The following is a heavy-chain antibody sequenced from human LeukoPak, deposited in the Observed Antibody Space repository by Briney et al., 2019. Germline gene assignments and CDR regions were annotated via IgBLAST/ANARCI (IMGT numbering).Heavy chain of an antibody. Sequence: SETLSLTCTVSGGSISSGGYYWSWIRQHPGKGLEWIGYIYYSGSTNYNPSLKSRVTMSVDTSKNQFSLKLSSVTAADTAVYYCARVGGEVYYYYYMDVWGKGTTVTVSS. J-gene: IGHJ6*03. CDR2: IYYSGST. CDR1: GGSISSGGYY. V-gene: IGHV4-61*08. CDR3: ARVGGEVYYYYYMDV. D-gene: IGHD3-16*01.